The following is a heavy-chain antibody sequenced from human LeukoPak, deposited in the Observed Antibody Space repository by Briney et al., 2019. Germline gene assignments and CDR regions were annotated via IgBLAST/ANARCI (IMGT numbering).Heavy chain of an antibody. V-gene: IGHV3-21*01. D-gene: IGHD2-15*01. J-gene: IGHJ4*02. Sequence: GRSLRLSCAASGFTFDDYAMHWVRQAPGKGLEWVSSISSSSSYIYYADSVKGRFTISRDNAKNSLYLQMNSLRAEDTAVYYCARDPTNCSGGSCYTFDYWGQGTLVTVSS. CDR3: ARDPTNCSGGSCYTFDY. CDR1: GFTFDDYA. CDR2: ISSSSSYI.